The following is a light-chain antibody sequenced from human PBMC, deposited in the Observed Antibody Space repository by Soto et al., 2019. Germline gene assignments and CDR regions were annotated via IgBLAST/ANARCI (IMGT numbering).Light chain of an antibody. CDR1: QSISTF. V-gene: IGKV3-15*01. CDR2: GAS. Sequence: ELVMTQSPATLSVAPGERATLSCRASQSISTFLAWYQQKPGQAPRLLIYGASTRATGIPARFSASGTGTDFTLTISRLEPEDFAVYYCQQYSASPRTFGQGTKVDIK. J-gene: IGKJ1*01. CDR3: QQYSASPRT.